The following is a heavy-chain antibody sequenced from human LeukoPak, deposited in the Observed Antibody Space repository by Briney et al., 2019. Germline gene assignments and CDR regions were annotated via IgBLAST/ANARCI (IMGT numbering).Heavy chain of an antibody. Sequence: GGSLRLSCTASGFTFGDYAMSWVRQAPGKGLEWVGFIRSKAYGGTTEYAASVKGRFTISRDDSKSIAYMQMNSLKTEDTAVYYCTRGEPSGYDFQAVMGFDIWGQGTMVTVSS. CDR3: TRGEPSGYDFQAVMGFDI. D-gene: IGHD5-12*01. V-gene: IGHV3-49*04. J-gene: IGHJ3*02. CDR1: GFTFGDYA. CDR2: IRSKAYGGTT.